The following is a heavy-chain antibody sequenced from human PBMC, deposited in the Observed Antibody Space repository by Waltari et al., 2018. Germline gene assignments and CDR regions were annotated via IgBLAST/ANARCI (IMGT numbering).Heavy chain of an antibody. D-gene: IGHD6-13*01. CDR2: IYYSGST. V-gene: IGHV4-59*01. CDR1: GGSISSYY. CDR3: ARGEVAAATPLGWFDP. J-gene: IGHJ5*02. Sequence: QVQLQESGPGLVKPSETLSLTCTVSGGSISSYYWSWIRQPPGKGLEWIGYIYYSGSTNYNPSLKSRVTISVDTSKNQFSLKLSSVTAADTAVYDCARGEVAAATPLGWFDPWGQGTLVTVSS.